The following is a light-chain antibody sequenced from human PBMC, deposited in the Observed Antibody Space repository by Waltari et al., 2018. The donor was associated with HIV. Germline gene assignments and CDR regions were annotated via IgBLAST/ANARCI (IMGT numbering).Light chain of an antibody. J-gene: IGLJ2*01. V-gene: IGLV1-47*01. CDR3: ATWDDSLSGVV. CDR2: RDN. Sequence: QSVVTQPPSASGTPGQRVTISCSGSSSNIGSNYVFWYQQLPGTAPRFLIYRDNPRALGGPARFSGSKSGTSASLAISGLRSEDEGDYFCATWDDSLSGVVFGGGTKLNVL. CDR1: SSNIGSNY.